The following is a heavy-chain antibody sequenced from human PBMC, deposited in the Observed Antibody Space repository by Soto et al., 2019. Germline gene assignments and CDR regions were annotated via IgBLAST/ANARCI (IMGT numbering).Heavy chain of an antibody. CDR2: IYYSGST. J-gene: IGHJ6*03. V-gene: IGHV4-59*01. CDR3: AGTFTSTSCHDYYYYYMDV. CDR1: GGSISSYY. Sequence: SETLSLTCTVSGGSISSYYWSWIRQPPGKGLEWIGYIYYSGSTNYNPSLKSRVTISVDTSKNQFSLKLSSVTAADTAVYYCAGTFTSTSCHDYYYYYMDVWGKGTTVTVSS. D-gene: IGHD2-2*01.